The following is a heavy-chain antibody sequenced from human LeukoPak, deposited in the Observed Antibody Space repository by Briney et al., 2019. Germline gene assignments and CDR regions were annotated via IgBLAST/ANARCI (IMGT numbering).Heavy chain of an antibody. CDR2: IGTRTSDT. V-gene: IGHV3-21*01. Sequence: GGSLTLSCAASGFTSSTYYMHWVRQAPGKGLEWVSYIGTRTSDTYFADSVRGRFTISRDNAKISLYVQMDSLRAEDTAVYDGARAPGVVYDSFDLWGQGTMVPVSS. D-gene: IGHD2-15*01. J-gene: IGHJ3*01. CDR3: ARAPGVVYDSFDL. CDR1: GFTSSTYY.